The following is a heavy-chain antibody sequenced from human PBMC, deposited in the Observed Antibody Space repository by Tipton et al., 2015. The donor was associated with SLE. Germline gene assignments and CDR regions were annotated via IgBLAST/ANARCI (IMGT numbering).Heavy chain of an antibody. CDR2: INQSGST. J-gene: IGHJ6*03. V-gene: IGHV4-34*01. CDR1: GGSFSGYY. CDR3: ARRTYYYSYMDV. Sequence: GLVKPSETLSLTCAVYGGSFSGYYWSWIRQPPGKGLEWIGEINQSGSTNHNPSLKSRVTILVDTSKNQFSLKLSSVTAADTAVYYCARRTYYYSYMDVWGKGTTVTVSS. D-gene: IGHD1/OR15-1a*01.